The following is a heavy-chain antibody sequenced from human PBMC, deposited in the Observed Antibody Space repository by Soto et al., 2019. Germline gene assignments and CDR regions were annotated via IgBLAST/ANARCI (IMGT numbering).Heavy chain of an antibody. CDR1: GGSRREGRSY. D-gene: IGHD3-3*01. Sequence: TLAVTCTDSGGSRREGRSYWCWIRQPKGKGLEWIGYIYYSGSTYYNPSLKSRVTISVDTSKNQFSLKLSSVTAADMAVYYCARENYYFWSGYYSHYYYGMGVWGQGTTVTVSS. J-gene: IGHJ6*02. V-gene: IGHV4-30-4*01. CDR2: IYYSGST. CDR3: ARENYYFWSGYYSHYYYGMGV.